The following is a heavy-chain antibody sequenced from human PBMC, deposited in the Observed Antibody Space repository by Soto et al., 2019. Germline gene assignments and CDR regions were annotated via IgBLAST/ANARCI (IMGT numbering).Heavy chain of an antibody. Sequence: SETLSLTCTVPGGVISKYYWSWIRQPPGKGLEWIGYIYDSGSTNYNPSLKSRVTISVDTSKNQFSLKLSSVTAADTAVYYCAREDFWSGLNYWGQGTLVTVSS. CDR2: IYDSGST. D-gene: IGHD3-3*01. V-gene: IGHV4-59*01. J-gene: IGHJ4*02. CDR3: AREDFWSGLNY. CDR1: GGVISKYY.